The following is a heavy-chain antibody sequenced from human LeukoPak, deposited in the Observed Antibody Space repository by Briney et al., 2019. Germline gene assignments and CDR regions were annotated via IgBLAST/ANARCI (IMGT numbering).Heavy chain of an antibody. D-gene: IGHD2-2*01. CDR3: AKRDIVVVPAANIDY. CDR2: ISGSGGST. CDR1: GFTFSSYA. V-gene: IGHV3-23*01. Sequence: GGSLRLYCAASGFTFSSYAMSWVRQAPGKGLEWVSAISGSGGSTYYADSVKGPFTISRDNSENTLYLQMNSLRAEDTAVYYCAKRDIVVVPAANIDYWGQGTLVTVSS. J-gene: IGHJ4*02.